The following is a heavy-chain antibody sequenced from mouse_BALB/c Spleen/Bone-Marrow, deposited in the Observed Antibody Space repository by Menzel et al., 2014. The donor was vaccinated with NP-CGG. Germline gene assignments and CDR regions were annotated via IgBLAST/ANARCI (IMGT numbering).Heavy chain of an antibody. CDR3: ARQLGLRWAMDY. D-gene: IGHD3-1*01. J-gene: IGHJ4*01. V-gene: IGHV5-12-2*01. CDR1: GSTFSSYT. CDR2: ISNGGGST. Sequence: EVKVVESGGGLVQPGGSLKLSCAASGSTFSSYTVSWVRQTPEKRLEWVAYISNGGGSTYYPDTVKGRFTISRDNAKNTLYLQMSSLKSEDTAMYYCARQLGLRWAMDYWGQGTSVTVSS.